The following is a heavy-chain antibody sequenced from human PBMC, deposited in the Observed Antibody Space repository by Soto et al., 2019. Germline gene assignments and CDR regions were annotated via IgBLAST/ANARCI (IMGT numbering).Heavy chain of an antibody. D-gene: IGHD6-13*01. Sequence: GGSLRLSCAASGFTFSSYSMNWVRQAPGKGLEWVSAISGSSGSTYYADSVKGRFTISRDNSKNTLYLQMNSLRAEDTAVYYALGGPLYSSSWTFIGRGMDVWGQGTTVTVSS. J-gene: IGHJ6*02. CDR1: GFTFSSYS. CDR2: ISGSSGST. CDR3: LGGPLYSSSWTFIGRGMDV. V-gene: IGHV3-23*01.